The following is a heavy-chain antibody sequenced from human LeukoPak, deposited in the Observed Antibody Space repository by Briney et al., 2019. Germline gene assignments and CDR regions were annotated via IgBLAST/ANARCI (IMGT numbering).Heavy chain of an antibody. CDR1: GGSISSGGYN. D-gene: IGHD3-10*01. CDR2: IYYSGST. CDR3: ARDGGYGSGSYYMAY. J-gene: IGHJ4*02. V-gene: IGHV4-31*03. Sequence: SETLSLTCTVSGGSISSGGYNWNWIRQHPGKGLEWIGYIYYSGSTSYNPSLKSRVIISIDRSKNQFSLKLSSVTAADSAVYYCARDGGYGSGSYYMAYWGKGTLVTVSS.